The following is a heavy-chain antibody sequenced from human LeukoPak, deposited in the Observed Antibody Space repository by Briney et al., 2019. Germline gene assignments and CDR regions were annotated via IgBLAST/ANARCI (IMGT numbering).Heavy chain of an antibody. D-gene: IGHD4-17*01. CDR2: ISSSGSDI. CDR3: ARVRPWTVTTIDWYFDL. J-gene: IGHJ2*01. V-gene: IGHV3-48*03. CDR1: GFTFSNYE. Sequence: PGGSLRLSCAASGFTFSNYEMHWVRQAPGKGLEWVSYISSSGSDIYYADSVKGRFTISRDNAKNSLYLHMNSLRAEDTAVYYCARVRPWTVTTIDWYFDLWGRGTLVTVSS.